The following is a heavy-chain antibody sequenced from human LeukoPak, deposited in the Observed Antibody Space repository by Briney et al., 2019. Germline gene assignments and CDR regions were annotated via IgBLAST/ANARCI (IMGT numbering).Heavy chain of an antibody. Sequence: GGSLRLSCAASGFTFSDYYMSWIRQAPGKGLEWVSGISWNSGSIGYADSVKGRFTISRDNAKNSLYLQMNSLRAEDTALYYCAKDIYYDSSPGGMDVWGQGTTVTVSS. CDR2: ISWNSGSI. D-gene: IGHD3-22*01. J-gene: IGHJ6*02. V-gene: IGHV3-9*01. CDR1: GFTFSDYY. CDR3: AKDIYYDSSPGGMDV.